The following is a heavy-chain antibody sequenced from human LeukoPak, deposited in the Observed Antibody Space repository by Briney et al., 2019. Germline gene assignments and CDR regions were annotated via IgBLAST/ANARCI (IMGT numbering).Heavy chain of an antibody. CDR1: GYSFTSYW. CDR2: IYPGDSDT. CDR3: ARLGSSSGWVLYYFDY. J-gene: IGHJ4*02. Sequence: KYGESLKISCKGSGYSFTSYWIGWVRQMPGKGLEWMGIIYPGDSDTRYSPSFQGQVTISADKSISTAYLQWSSLKASDTAMYYCARLGSSSGWVLYYFDYWGQGTLVTVSS. D-gene: IGHD6-6*01. V-gene: IGHV5-51*01.